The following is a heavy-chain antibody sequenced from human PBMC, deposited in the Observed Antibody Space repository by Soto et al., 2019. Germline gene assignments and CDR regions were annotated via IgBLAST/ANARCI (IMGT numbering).Heavy chain of an antibody. V-gene: IGHV4-30-4*01. Sequence: QVQLQESGPRLVKPSQTLSLTCTVSGGSISSDGYHWSWIRQPPGKGLQWIGYIYYTGSAYYSPSPKSRVAISVDTSKTQFSLHLPSVTAADTAVYYCARDDAYSSSSWGQGTLVTVSS. CDR3: ARDDAYSSSS. J-gene: IGHJ4*02. D-gene: IGHD6-13*01. CDR2: IYYTGSA. CDR1: GGSISSDGYH.